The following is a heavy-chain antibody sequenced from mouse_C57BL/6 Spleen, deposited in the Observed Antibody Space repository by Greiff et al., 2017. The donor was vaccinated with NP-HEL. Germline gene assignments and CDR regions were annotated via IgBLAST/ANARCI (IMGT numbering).Heavy chain of an antibody. Sequence: EVQLQQSGPELVKPGASVKISCKASGYTFTDYYMNWVKQSHGKSLEWIGDINPNNGGTSYNQKFKGKATLTVDKSSSTAYMELRSLTSEDSAVYYCASLYDGYPGWGQGTSVTVSS. CDR2: INPNNGGT. D-gene: IGHD2-3*01. V-gene: IGHV1-26*01. CDR3: ASLYDGYPG. J-gene: IGHJ4*01. CDR1: GYTFTDYY.